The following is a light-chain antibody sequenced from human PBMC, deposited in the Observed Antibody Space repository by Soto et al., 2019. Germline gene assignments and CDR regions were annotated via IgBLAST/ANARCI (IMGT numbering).Light chain of an antibody. Sequence: DFPMTQSPSTLSASVGDKVTMTCRASQSIGSWLAWYQQKPGKAPKVLIYDASSLESGVPSRFSGSGSGTEFTLTISSLQPDDFATYYCQKYNSYFDQGTRLEIK. CDR2: DAS. CDR3: QKYNSY. V-gene: IGKV1-5*01. J-gene: IGKJ5*01. CDR1: QSIGSW.